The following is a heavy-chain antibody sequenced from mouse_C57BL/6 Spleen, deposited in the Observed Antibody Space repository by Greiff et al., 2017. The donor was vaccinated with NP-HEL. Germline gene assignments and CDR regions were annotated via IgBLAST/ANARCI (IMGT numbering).Heavy chain of an antibody. CDR3: ARGGYYDSKFAY. Sequence: VQLQQSGPELVKPGASVKISCKASGYAFSSSWMNWVKQRPGKGLEWIGRIYPGDGDTNYNGKFKGKATLTADKTSRKASMQHSSMTSEDSTVYFCARGGYYDSKFAYWGQGTLVTVSA. J-gene: IGHJ3*01. V-gene: IGHV1-82*01. CDR1: GYAFSSSW. CDR2: IYPGDGDT. D-gene: IGHD1-1*01.